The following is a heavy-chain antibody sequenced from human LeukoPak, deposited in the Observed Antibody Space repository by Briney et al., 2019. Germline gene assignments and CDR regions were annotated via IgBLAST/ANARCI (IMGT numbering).Heavy chain of an antibody. Sequence: SETLSLTCAVYGGSFSGYYWSWIRQPPGKGLEWIGEINHSGSTNYNPSLKNRVTISVDTSKNQFSLKLSSVTAADTAVYYCTRGSIAYYYMDVWGKGTTVAISS. CDR1: GGSFSGYY. D-gene: IGHD3-22*01. CDR3: TRGSIAYYYMDV. V-gene: IGHV4-34*01. J-gene: IGHJ6*03. CDR2: INHSGST.